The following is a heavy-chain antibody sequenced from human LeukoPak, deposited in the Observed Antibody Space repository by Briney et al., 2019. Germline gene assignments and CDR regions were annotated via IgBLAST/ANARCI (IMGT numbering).Heavy chain of an antibody. D-gene: IGHD4-17*01. Sequence: ASVKVSCKASGYTFTSYDINWVRQATGQGLERMGWMNPNSGNTGYAQKFQGRVTMTRNTSISTAYMELSSLRSEDTAVYYCARAATVTISGWFDPWGQGTLVTVSS. CDR2: MNPNSGNT. J-gene: IGHJ5*02. CDR3: ARAATVTISGWFDP. V-gene: IGHV1-8*01. CDR1: GYTFTSYD.